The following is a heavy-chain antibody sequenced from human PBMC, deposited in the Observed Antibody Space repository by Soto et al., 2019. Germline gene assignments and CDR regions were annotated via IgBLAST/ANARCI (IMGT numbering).Heavy chain of an antibody. CDR2: MNPNSGNT. CDR1: GYTFTSYD. J-gene: IGHJ5*02. Sequence: GASVKVSCKASGYTFTSYDINWVRKATGQGFEYLGWMNPNSGNTGYVKKFKGSVTMTRETSMSTAYMELRSLRSEDTAVYYCARGIKSRDYSMWLDPWGPATLVTVSS. D-gene: IGHD4-17*01. V-gene: IGHV1-8*01. CDR3: ARGIKSRDYSMWLDP.